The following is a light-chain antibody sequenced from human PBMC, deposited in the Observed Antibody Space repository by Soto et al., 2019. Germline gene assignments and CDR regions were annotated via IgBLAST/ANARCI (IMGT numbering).Light chain of an antibody. CDR2: DVN. CDR1: SSDVGGYDF. J-gene: IGLJ2*01. CDR3: SSYTSSSTPRV. Sequence: HSALTQPASVSGSPGQSITISCTGTSSDVGGYDFVSWYQQHPGKAPKLMIFDVNNRPSGVSNRFSGSKSGNTASLTISGLQAEDEADYYCSSYTSSSTPRVFGGGTKLTVL. V-gene: IGLV2-14*03.